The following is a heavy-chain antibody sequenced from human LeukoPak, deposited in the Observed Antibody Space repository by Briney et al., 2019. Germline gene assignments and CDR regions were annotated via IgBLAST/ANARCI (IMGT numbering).Heavy chain of an antibody. D-gene: IGHD5-12*01. J-gene: IGHJ4*02. CDR1: GFTFSSHW. CDR3: ARGPSGYHNT. CDR2: IKKDGSEK. V-gene: IGHV3-7*01. Sequence: GGSLRLSCAASGFTFSSHWMSWVRQAPGKGLEWVANIKKDGSEKYYVDSVKGRFTISRDNAKNSLYLQMNSLRAEDTAVYYCARGPSGYHNTGGQGTLVTVSS.